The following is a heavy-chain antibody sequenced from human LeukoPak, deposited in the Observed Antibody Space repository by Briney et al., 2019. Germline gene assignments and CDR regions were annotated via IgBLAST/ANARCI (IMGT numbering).Heavy chain of an antibody. V-gene: IGHV1-18*01. D-gene: IGHD3-9*01. Sequence: ASVKVSCKASGYTFTSYGISWVRQAPGQGLEWMGWISAYNGNTNYAQKLQGRVTMTTDTSTSTAYMELRSLRSDDTAVYYCARLYYDILTGYSAFDYWGQGTLVTVSS. CDR3: ARLYYDILTGYSAFDY. J-gene: IGHJ4*02. CDR2: ISAYNGNT. CDR1: GYTFTSYG.